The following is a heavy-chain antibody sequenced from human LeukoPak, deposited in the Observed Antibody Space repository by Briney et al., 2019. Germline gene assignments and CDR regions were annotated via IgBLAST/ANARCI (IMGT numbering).Heavy chain of an antibody. Sequence: PGGSLRLSCAASGFTVGSNYMSWVRQAPGKGLEWVSVIYSGGSTYYADSVKGRFTISRDNSKNTLYLQMNSLRAEDTAVYYCARDWDSSGYYYDYWGQGTLVTVSS. CDR2: IYSGGST. V-gene: IGHV3-66*02. J-gene: IGHJ4*02. CDR1: GFTVGSNY. D-gene: IGHD3-22*01. CDR3: ARDWDSSGYYYDY.